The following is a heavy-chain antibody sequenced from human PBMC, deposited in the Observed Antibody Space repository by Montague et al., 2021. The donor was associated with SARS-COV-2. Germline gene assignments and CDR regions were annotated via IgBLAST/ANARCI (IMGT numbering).Heavy chain of an antibody. CDR1: GDSMISSY. V-gene: IGHV4-59*13. CDR3: ARSVVGGTYRHTRWFDP. D-gene: IGHD3-16*02. J-gene: IGHJ5*02. CDR2: TYYSGVA. Sequence: SETLSLTCTVSGDSMISSYWNWIRQPPGKGLEYIGYTYYSGVANYNPSLRSRVTISLDTSKNQFSLNLRSVAAADTAVYYCARSVVGGTYRHTRWFDPWGQGTLVTVFS.